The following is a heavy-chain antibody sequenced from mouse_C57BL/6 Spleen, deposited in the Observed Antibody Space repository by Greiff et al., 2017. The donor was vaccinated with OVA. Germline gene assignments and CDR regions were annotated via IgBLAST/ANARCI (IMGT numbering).Heavy chain of an antibody. Sequence: EVKLVESGGGLVKPGGSLKLSCAASGFTFSSYAMSWVRQTPEKRLEWVATISDGGSYTYYPDNVKGRFTISRDNAKNNLYLQMSHLKSEDTAMYDCARDYGYDADFDYWGQGTTLTVSS. CDR3: ARDYGYDADFDY. CDR1: GFTFSSYA. J-gene: IGHJ2*01. D-gene: IGHD2-2*01. CDR2: ISDGGSYT. V-gene: IGHV5-4*01.